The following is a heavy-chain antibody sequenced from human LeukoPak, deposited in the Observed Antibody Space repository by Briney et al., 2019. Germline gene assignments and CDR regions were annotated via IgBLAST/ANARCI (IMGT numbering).Heavy chain of an antibody. CDR2: INPDGTTI. V-gene: IGHV3-74*01. CDR1: GFTFRHYW. D-gene: IGHD4/OR15-4a*01. Sequence: GGSLRLSCAAPGFTFRHYWRHWVRKVPGKGLVWVSRINPDGTTINYADSVRGRFAISRDNAKNTLHLEMNGLRADDTAVYYCARFRAGAGDFWGQGTLVSVSS. J-gene: IGHJ4*02. CDR3: ARFRAGAGDF.